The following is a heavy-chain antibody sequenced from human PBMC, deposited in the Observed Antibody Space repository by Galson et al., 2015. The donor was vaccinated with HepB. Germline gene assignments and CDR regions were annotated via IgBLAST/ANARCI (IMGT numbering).Heavy chain of an antibody. CDR3: ARDGSSWYYYYGMDV. D-gene: IGHD6-13*01. V-gene: IGHV3-21*04. J-gene: IGHJ6*02. CDR2: ISSSGRYI. CDR1: GFTFTTYS. Sequence: SLRLSCAASGFTFTTYSFSWVRQAPGKGLEWVSSISSSGRYIYYADSLQGRFTISRDNAKNSLYLQMNSLRAEDTAVYYCARDGSSWYYYYGMDVWGQGTTVTVSS.